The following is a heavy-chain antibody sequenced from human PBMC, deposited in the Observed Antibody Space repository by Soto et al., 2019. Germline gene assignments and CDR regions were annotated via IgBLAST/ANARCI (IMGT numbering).Heavy chain of an antibody. CDR2: MFYGVST. Sequence: QLQVQESGPGLVKPSETLSLTCTVSGSSINSSGYYWGWIRQPPGKGLEWIGSMFYGVSTYYNPSLKSRVTVSVDTSKNQSSLNLRSVTAADTAVYSCARLPSRHLVDYWGKGTLVTVSS. J-gene: IGHJ4*02. D-gene: IGHD3-3*02. CDR1: GSSINSSGYY. V-gene: IGHV4-39*01. CDR3: ARLPSRHLVDY.